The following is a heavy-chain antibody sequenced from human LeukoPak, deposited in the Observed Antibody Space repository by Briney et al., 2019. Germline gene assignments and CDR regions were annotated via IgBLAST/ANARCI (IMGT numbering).Heavy chain of an antibody. CDR2: IYYSGST. CDR1: GGSISSYY. V-gene: IGHV4-59*08. CDR3: ARTVTINAFDI. J-gene: IGHJ3*02. D-gene: IGHD4-17*01. Sequence: SETLSLTCTVSGGSISSYYWSWIRQPPGKGLEWIGYIYYSGSTNYNPSLKSRVTISVDTSKNQFSLKLSSVTAADTAVYYCARTVTINAFDIWGQGTMVTVSS.